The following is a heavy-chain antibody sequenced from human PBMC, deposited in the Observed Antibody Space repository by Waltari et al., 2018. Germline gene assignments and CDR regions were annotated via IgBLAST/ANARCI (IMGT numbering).Heavy chain of an antibody. V-gene: IGHV3-23*03. J-gene: IGHJ4*02. D-gene: IGHD3-10*01. Sequence: EVQLLESGGGLVQPGGSLRLSCAASGFTFSSYAMSWVRQAPGKGLEWVSVIYSGCSTYYADSVKGRFTISRDNSKNTLYLQMNSLRAEDTAVYYCAGSGSSTLVDYWGQGTLVTVSS. CDR2: IYSGCST. CDR1: GFTFSSYA. CDR3: AGSGSSTLVDY.